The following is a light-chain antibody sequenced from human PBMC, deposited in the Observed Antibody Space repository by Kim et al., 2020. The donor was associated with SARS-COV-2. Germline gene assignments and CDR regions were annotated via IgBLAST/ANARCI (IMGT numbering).Light chain of an antibody. J-gene: IGLJ3*02. CDR2: EVK. V-gene: IGLV2-8*01. CDR3: SSSAGSNILV. CDR1: SSDVGDYPY. Sequence: GQSVTISCSGISSDVGDYPYVSWYQQHPGRAPKLIIYEVKYRPSGVPARFSGSKSGDTASLTVSGLQAEDEADYYCSSSAGSNILVFGGGTQLTVL.